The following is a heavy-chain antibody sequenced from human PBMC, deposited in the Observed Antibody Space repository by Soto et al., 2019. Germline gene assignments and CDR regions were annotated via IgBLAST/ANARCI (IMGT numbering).Heavy chain of an antibody. V-gene: IGHV4-4*02. Sequence: QVQLQESGPGLVKPSGTLSLTCAVSGASISSSNWWSWVRQTPGTGLEWIGEIYHSGRTNYNPSLNSRVTISVDKSNNQFSLKLSSVTAADTAVYYCAREWMASTVFDPWVKGTLVTVSS. CDR3: AREWMASTVFDP. D-gene: IGHD4-17*01. J-gene: IGHJ5*02. CDR2: IYHSGRT. CDR1: GASISSSNW.